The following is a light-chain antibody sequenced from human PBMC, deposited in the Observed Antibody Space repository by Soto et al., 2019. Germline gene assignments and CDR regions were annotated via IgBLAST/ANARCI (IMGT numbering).Light chain of an antibody. CDR1: QSVSSN. J-gene: IGKJ1*01. V-gene: IGKV3-15*01. CDR3: QQYNNWPPWT. Sequence: EIVMTQSPATLSVSPGERVTLSCRASQSVSSNLAWYQQKPGQAPRLLIYGASTRATGIPARFSGSGSGTEFTLTISSLQSEDFAVYYCQQYNNWPPWTFSQGTKVEIK. CDR2: GAS.